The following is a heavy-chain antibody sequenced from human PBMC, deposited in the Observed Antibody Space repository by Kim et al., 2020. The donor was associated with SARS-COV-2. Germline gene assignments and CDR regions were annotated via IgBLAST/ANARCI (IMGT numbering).Heavy chain of an antibody. CDR2: IYYSGST. J-gene: IGHJ4*02. Sequence: SETLSLTCTVSGGSISNSSYYWGWIRQPPGKGLEWIGSIYYSGSTYYNPSLKSRVTISVDTSKNQFSLKLSSVTAADTAVYYCARREGYYYDSSGYPTGEIDYWGQGTLVTVSS. CDR3: ARREGYYYDSSGYPTGEIDY. CDR1: GGSISNSSYY. D-gene: IGHD3-22*01. V-gene: IGHV4-39*01.